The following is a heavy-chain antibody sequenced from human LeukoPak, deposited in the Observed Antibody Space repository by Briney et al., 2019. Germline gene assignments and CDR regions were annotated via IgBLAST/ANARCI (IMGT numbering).Heavy chain of an antibody. CDR1: GYSFTSYW. V-gene: IGHV5-51*01. CDR3: ARGPYYDILTGYYSSANYYYYGMDV. J-gene: IGHJ6*02. D-gene: IGHD3-9*01. CDR2: IYPGYSDT. Sequence: VESLKISCKGSGYSFTSYWIGWVRQMPGKGLEWMGIIYPGYSDTRYSPSFQGQVTISADKSISTAYLQWSSLKASDTAMYYCARGPYYDILTGYYSSANYYYYGMDVWGQGTTVTVSS.